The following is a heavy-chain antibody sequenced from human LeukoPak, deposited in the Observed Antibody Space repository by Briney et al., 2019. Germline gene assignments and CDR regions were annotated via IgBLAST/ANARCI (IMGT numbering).Heavy chain of an antibody. V-gene: IGHV1-69*10. J-gene: IGHJ6*02. D-gene: IGHD6-6*01. CDR1: GYTFSGYY. CDR2: IIPILGIA. Sequence: AASVKVSCKASGYTFSGYYMHWVRQAPGQGLEWMGWIIPILGIANYAQKFQGRVTITADKSTSTAYMELSSLRSEDTAVYYCAREVIAARPRYYYYYGMDVWGQGTTVTVSS. CDR3: AREVIAARPRYYYYYGMDV.